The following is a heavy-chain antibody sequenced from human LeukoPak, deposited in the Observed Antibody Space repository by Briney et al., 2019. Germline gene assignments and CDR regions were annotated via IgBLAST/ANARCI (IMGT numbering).Heavy chain of an antibody. CDR1: GGSFSGYY. CDR3: ARDRKYSSSSGAFDI. Sequence: PSETLSLTCAVYGGSFSGYYWSWIRQPPGKGLEWIGEINHSGSTNYNPSLKSRVTISVDTSKNQFSLKLSSVTAADTAVYYCARDRKYSSSSGAFDIWGQGTMVTVSS. D-gene: IGHD6-6*01. CDR2: INHSGST. J-gene: IGHJ3*02. V-gene: IGHV4-34*01.